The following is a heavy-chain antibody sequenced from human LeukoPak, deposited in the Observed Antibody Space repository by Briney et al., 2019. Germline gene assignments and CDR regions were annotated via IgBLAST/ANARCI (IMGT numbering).Heavy chain of an antibody. V-gene: IGHV1-2*02. D-gene: IGHD2-2*03. CDR1: GYTFTGYY. Sequence: ASVKVSCKASGYTFTGYYMHWVRQAPGQGLEWMGWINPNSGGTNYAQKFQGRVTMTRDTSISTAYMELSRLRSDDTAVYYCAREYGYCSSTSCYGMGFDPWGQGTLVTVSS. CDR3: AREYGYCSSTSCYGMGFDP. J-gene: IGHJ5*02. CDR2: INPNSGGT.